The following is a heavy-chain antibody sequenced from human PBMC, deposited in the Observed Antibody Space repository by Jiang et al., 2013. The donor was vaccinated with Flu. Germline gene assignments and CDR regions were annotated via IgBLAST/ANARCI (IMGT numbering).Heavy chain of an antibody. CDR3: ARYQLGTMFAF. V-gene: IGHV4-39*01. CDR1: GGSISSSNYY. Sequence: GPGLVKPSETLSLTCTVSGGSISSSNYYWGWIRQPPGKGLEWIGSTHNGGSSPYNPSLKSRVTISVDTSKNQFSLKLSSVTAADTAVYHCARYQLGTMFAFWGQGALVTVSS. J-gene: IGHJ4*02. D-gene: IGHD1-1*01. CDR2: THNGGSS.